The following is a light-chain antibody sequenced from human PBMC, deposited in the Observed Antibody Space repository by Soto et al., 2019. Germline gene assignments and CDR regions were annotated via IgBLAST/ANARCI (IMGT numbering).Light chain of an antibody. J-gene: IGKJ5*01. CDR2: GAS. CDR3: QQYNNWPPVT. Sequence: ETVMTQSPAALSVSPGERATLSCTASQSVISNVAWYQQTPGQAPRLLIYGASTRAAGIPDRFSGSGSGTEFTLTISSLPSEDFAVYYCQQYNNWPPVTFGQGTRLDIK. CDR1: QSVISN. V-gene: IGKV3-15*01.